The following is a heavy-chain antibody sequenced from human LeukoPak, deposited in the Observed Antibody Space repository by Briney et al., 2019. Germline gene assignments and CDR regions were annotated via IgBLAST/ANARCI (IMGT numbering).Heavy chain of an antibody. D-gene: IGHD1-14*01. J-gene: IGHJ5*02. Sequence: GGSLRLSCAASGFTFSSYDMTWVRQAPGRGLEWVSSIRPSGDNTYYADSVKGRFTISRDNSKNTLYLQMNSLRAEDTAVYYCGKFSEPYRAAGWFDPWGQGTLVTVSS. CDR1: GFTFSSYD. CDR2: IRPSGDNT. CDR3: GKFSEPYRAAGWFDP. V-gene: IGHV3-23*01.